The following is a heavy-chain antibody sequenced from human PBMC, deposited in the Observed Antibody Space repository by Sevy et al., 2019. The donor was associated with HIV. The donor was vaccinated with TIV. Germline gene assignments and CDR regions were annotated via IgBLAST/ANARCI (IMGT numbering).Heavy chain of an antibody. D-gene: IGHD5-12*01. CDR2: ISPNSGGT. CDR1: GYTFTGYY. V-gene: IGHV1-2*02. J-gene: IGHJ4*02. CDR3: ARVRGYNFAFDY. Sequence: ASVKVSCKASGYTFTGYYMHWVRQAPGQGLEWMGWISPNSGGTNYAQKFQGRVTMTRDTSISTAYMELSRLRSDDTAVYYCARVRGYNFAFDYWGQGTLVTVSS.